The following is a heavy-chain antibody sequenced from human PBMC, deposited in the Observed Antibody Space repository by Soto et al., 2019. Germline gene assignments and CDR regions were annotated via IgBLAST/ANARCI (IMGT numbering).Heavy chain of an antibody. CDR2: IYYSGST. D-gene: IGHD3-16*01. J-gene: IGHJ5*02. Sequence: SETLSLTCTVSGGSISSYYWSWIRQPPGKGLEWIGYIYYSGSTNYNPSLKSRVTISVDTSKNQFSLKLSSVTAADTAVYYCARLAAGGFGWFDPWGQGTLVTVSS. V-gene: IGHV4-59*08. CDR1: GGSISSYY. CDR3: ARLAAGGFGWFDP.